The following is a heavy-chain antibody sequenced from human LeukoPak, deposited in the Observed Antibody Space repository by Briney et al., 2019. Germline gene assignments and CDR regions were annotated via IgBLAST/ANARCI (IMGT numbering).Heavy chain of an antibody. V-gene: IGHV3-30-3*01. J-gene: IGHJ4*02. CDR3: ARDLVSGAPDYFDS. CDR2: MSSDGSIK. D-gene: IGHD1-26*01. Sequence: GGSLSLSCAASGFTVISYDIHWVRQAPGQGLQWVAVMSSDGSIKIYTDSVKGRFTISRDNSKNTLYLEMNSLRVDDTAVYYCARDLVSGAPDYFDSWGQGTLVTVSS. CDR1: GFTVISYD.